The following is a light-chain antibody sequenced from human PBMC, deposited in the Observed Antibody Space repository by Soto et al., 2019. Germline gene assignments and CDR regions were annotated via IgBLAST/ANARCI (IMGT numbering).Light chain of an antibody. CDR2: EVS. CDR3: CSYAGSSTFV. V-gene: IGLV2-23*02. CDR1: RSDVGSYNL. Sequence: QSVLTQPASVSWSPGQSITLSCPRTRSDVGSYNLVSWYQQHPGKAPKLMIYEVSKRPSGVSNRFSGSKSGNTASLTISGLQAEDEADYYCCSYAGSSTFVFGTGTKVTVL. J-gene: IGLJ1*01.